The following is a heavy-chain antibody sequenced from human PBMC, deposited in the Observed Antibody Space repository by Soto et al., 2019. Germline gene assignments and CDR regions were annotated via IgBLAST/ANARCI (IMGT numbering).Heavy chain of an antibody. CDR2: IWYDGSNK. J-gene: IGHJ4*02. Sequence: PGGSLRLSCAASGFTFSSYGMHWVRQAPGKGLEWVAVIWYDGSNKYYADSVKGRFTISRDNSKNTLYLQMNSLRAEDTAVYYSAREGTTETLYYFDYWGQGTLVTVSS. V-gene: IGHV3-33*01. D-gene: IGHD4-17*01. CDR3: AREGTTETLYYFDY. CDR1: GFTFSSYG.